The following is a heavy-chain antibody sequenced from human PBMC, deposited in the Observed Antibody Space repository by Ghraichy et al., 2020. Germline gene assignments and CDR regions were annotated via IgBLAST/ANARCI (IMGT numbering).Heavy chain of an antibody. CDR2: ISFSGTT. V-gene: IGHV4-39*01. CDR3: ARRNRGFDY. D-gene: IGHD3-10*01. CDR1: GGSISSNDYY. J-gene: IGHJ4*02. Sequence: SETLSLTCTVTGGSISSNDYYWGWIRQPPGKGLEWIGTISFSGTTYYNPTLKRRVTLSVDTSKNQFSLKLISVIAADTAVYFCARRNRGFDYWGQGALVTVSS.